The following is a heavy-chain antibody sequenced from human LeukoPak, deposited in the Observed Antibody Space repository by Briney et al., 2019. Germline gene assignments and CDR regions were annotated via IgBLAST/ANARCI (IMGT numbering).Heavy chain of an antibody. J-gene: IGHJ4*02. CDR3: AKGSYYDNSGRAYFDY. CDR2: ISASGGST. CDR1: GFTFSSYA. V-gene: IGHV3-23*01. D-gene: IGHD3-22*01. Sequence: GGSLRLSCAASGFTFSSYAMNWVRQAPGKGLEWVSVISASGGSTDYADSVKGRFAISRDNSKNTLYLQMNSLRAEDTAVYYCAKGSYYDNSGRAYFDYWGQGTLVTVSS.